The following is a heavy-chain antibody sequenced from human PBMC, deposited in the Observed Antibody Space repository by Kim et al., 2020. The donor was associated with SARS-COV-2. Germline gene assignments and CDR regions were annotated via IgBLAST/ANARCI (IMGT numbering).Heavy chain of an antibody. D-gene: IGHD3-9*01. CDR2: TT. Sequence: TTYYADAVKGRFTVSRDNSKNTLYLQMNSLRAEDTAVYYCAKMGFRYIDYWGQGTLVTVSS. J-gene: IGHJ4*02. CDR3: AKMGFRYIDY. V-gene: IGHV3-23*01.